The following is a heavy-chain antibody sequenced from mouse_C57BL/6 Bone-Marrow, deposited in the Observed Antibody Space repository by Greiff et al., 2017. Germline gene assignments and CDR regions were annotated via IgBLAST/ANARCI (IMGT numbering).Heavy chain of an antibody. V-gene: IGHV1-62-3*01. CDR2: IDPDSGGT. CDR1: GYTFNDYY. CDR3: ARKDGRWYFDV. Sequence: VQLEQSGAELVKPGASVKLSCKASGYTFNDYYMHWVKQRPEQGLEWIGRIDPDSGGTKYNAKFKGKATMTADTSSSTAYMQLSSLTSEDSAVYYCARKDGRWYFDVGGTGTTVTVSS. D-gene: IGHD2-3*01. J-gene: IGHJ1*03.